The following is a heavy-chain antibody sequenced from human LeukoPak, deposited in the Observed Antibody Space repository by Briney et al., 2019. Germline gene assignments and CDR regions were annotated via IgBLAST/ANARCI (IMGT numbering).Heavy chain of an antibody. CDR1: GGSISSGDYY. CDR2: IYYSGST. J-gene: IGHJ4*02. Sequence: PSETLSLTCTVSGGSISSGDYYWSWIRQPPGKGLEWIGYIYYSGSTYYNPSLKSRVTISVDTSKNQFSLKLSSVTAADTAVYYCGRERVVGAGVDYWGQGTLVTVSS. D-gene: IGHD1-26*01. CDR3: GRERVVGAGVDY. V-gene: IGHV4-30-4*08.